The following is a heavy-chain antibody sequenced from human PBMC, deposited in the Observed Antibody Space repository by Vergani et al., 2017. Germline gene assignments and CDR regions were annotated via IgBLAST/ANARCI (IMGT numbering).Heavy chain of an antibody. J-gene: IGHJ3*02. Sequence: EVQLVESGGGLVKPGGSLRLSCAASGFTFSSYSMNWVRQAPGKGLEWFSSISSSSSYIYYADSVKGRFTISRDNGKTSLYLQLNSLRAEDTTVYYSAREGFGSCSSTSCYNNAFDIWGQGTMVTVSS. V-gene: IGHV3-21*01. D-gene: IGHD2-2*02. CDR1: GFTFSSYS. CDR2: ISSSSSYI. CDR3: AREGFGSCSSTSCYNNAFDI.